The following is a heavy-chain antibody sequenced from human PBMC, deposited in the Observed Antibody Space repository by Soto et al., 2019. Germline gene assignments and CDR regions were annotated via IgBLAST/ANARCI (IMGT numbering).Heavy chain of an antibody. CDR2: ISYDGSNK. CDR1: GFTFSSYG. D-gene: IGHD3-22*01. V-gene: IGHV3-30*18. CDR3: AKDNEYYYDRSGYFH. Sequence: GGSLRLSCAASGFTFSSYGMHWVRQAPGKGLEWVAVISYDGSNKYYADSVKGRFTISRDNSKNTLYLQMNSLRAEDTAVYYCAKDNEYYYDRSGYFHWGQGTLVTVSS. J-gene: IGHJ4*02.